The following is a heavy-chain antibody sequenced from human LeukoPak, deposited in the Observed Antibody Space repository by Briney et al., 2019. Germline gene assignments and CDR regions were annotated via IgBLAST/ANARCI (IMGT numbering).Heavy chain of an antibody. CDR2: IKQDGREN. V-gene: IGHV3-7*01. CDR3: ASGGYSFFY. J-gene: IGHJ4*02. CDR1: GSSFISNW. D-gene: IGHD5-18*01. Sequence: PGGPLSPSCAAPGSSFISNWRNWSGQPQGKGLEWVANIKQDGRENYYVDSVKALFTISRDNAKNSLYLQMNSLRAEDTAVYYCASGGYSFFYWGQGTLVTVSS.